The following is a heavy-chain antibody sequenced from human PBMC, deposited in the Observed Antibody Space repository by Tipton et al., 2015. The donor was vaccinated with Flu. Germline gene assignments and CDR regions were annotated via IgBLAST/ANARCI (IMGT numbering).Heavy chain of an antibody. V-gene: IGHV4-4*07. CDR1: GGSFSSYY. J-gene: IGHJ4*02. CDR3: ARGSGSGTFMIFDF. D-gene: IGHD3-10*01. CDR2: IYTSGGT. Sequence: TLSLTCTVSGGSFSSYYWSWIRQPAGKGLEWIGRIYTSGGTKFNPSLRGRLTMSVDASKKEFSLKLSSVTAADTAVYYCARGSGSGTFMIFDFWGQGTLVTVSS.